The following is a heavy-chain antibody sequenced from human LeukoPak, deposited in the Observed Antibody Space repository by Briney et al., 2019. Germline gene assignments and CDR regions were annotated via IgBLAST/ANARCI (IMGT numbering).Heavy chain of an antibody. CDR2: IYYSGST. V-gene: IGHV4-59*01. CDR1: GGSISGYY. CDR3: ARSGYYYDSSGYYGGPFDY. J-gene: IGHJ4*02. D-gene: IGHD3-22*01. Sequence: SETLSLTCTVSGGSISGYYWSWIRQPPGKGLEWIGYIYYSGSTNYNPSLKSRVTISVDTSKNQLSLKLSSVTAADTAVYYCARSGYYYDSSGYYGGPFDYWGQGTLVTVSS.